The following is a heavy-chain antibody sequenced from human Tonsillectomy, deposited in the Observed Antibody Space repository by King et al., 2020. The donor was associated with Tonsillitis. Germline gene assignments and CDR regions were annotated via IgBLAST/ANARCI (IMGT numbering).Heavy chain of an antibody. J-gene: IGHJ5*02. V-gene: IGHV2-5*01. CDR3: ARKLVAGGFGP. CDR2: IYWSDNK. D-gene: IGHD5-12*01. CDR1: GFSLSTSGVG. Sequence: TLKESGPTLVKPTQTLTLTCSFSGFSLSTSGVGVGWIRQPPGKALEWLALIYWSDNKYYNSPSLKTRLTITKDTSKNQVVLTMTNMDPVDRATYYCARKLVAGGFGPWGQGTLVTVSS.